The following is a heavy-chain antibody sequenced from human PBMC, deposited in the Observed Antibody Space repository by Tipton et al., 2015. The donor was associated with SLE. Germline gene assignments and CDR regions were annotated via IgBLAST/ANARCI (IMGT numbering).Heavy chain of an antibody. D-gene: IGHD2-2*01. J-gene: IGHJ5*02. CDR3: ARVRGVVPNWFDP. CDR2: IYYSGST. CDR1: GFTFSSYAMH. Sequence: LRLSCAASGFTFSSYAMHWVRQPPGKGLEWIGYIYYSGSTYYNPSLKSRVTISVDTSKNQFSLKLSSVTAADTAVYYCARVRGVVPNWFDPWGQGTLVTVSS. V-gene: IGHV4-30-4*01.